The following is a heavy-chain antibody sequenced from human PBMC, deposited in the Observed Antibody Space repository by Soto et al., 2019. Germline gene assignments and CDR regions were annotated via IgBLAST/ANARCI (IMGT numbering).Heavy chain of an antibody. Sequence: PSETLSLTCAVYGGSFSDNYWNWIRQPPGKGLEWLGEINHGRGTNYKPSLKSRVTISVDTSKNQFSLKLSSVTAADTAVYYCARQGPDRYDYYYYGMDVWGQGTTVTVSS. CDR1: GGSFSDNY. J-gene: IGHJ6*02. D-gene: IGHD3-9*01. V-gene: IGHV4-34*01. CDR3: ARQGPDRYDYYYYGMDV. CDR2: INHGRGT.